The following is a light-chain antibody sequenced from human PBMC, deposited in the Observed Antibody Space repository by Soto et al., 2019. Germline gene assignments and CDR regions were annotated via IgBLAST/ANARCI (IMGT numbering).Light chain of an antibody. CDR2: KVS. Sequence: DVVMTQSPLSLPVTLGQPASISCKSSQSLVHSDGIAYFSWFQQRPGRSQRRLIYKVSNRDSGVQARFSGSGSGTDFALKIRRVEAEDVGVYYCMQGTHWPITLGQGTRLENK. CDR1: QSLVHSDGIAY. V-gene: IGKV2-30*02. CDR3: MQGTHWPIT. J-gene: IGKJ5*01.